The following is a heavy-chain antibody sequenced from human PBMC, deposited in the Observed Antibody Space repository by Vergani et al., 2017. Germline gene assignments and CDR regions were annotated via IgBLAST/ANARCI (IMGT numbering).Heavy chain of an antibody. J-gene: IGHJ4*02. CDR1: GFTFSSYA. Sequence: EVQLLESGGGLVQPGGSLRLSCAASGFTFSSYAMSWVRQAPGKGLEWVSIISDSGGSTYYADSVKGRFTISRDNSKNTLYLQMNSLRAEDTAVYYCAKDMDYGDFFDYWGQGTLVTVSS. V-gene: IGHV3-23*01. CDR3: AKDMDYGDFFDY. D-gene: IGHD4-17*01. CDR2: ISDSGGST.